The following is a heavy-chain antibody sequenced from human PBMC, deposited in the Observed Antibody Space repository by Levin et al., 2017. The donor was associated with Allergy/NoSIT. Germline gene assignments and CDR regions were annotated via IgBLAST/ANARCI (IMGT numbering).Heavy chain of an antibody. J-gene: IGHJ4*02. Sequence: GESLKISCAASGFTFSSYGMHWVRQAPGKGLEWVAVIWYDGSNKYYADSVKGRFTISRDNSKNTLYLQMNSLRAEDTAVYYCARDSGNYGDIDYWGQGTLVTVSS. V-gene: IGHV3-33*01. D-gene: IGHD1-26*01. CDR1: GFTFSSYG. CDR2: IWYDGSNK. CDR3: ARDSGNYGDIDY.